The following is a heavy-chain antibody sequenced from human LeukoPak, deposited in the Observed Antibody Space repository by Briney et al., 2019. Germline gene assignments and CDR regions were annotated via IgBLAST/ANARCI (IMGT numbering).Heavy chain of an antibody. CDR2: INPSGGST. V-gene: IGHV1-46*01. CDR3: AGYSSSWYLTDYYYYGMDV. Sequence: ASVKVSCKASGYTFTSYYMHWVRQAPGQGLEWMGIINPSGGSTSYAQKFQGRVTMTRDTSTSTVYMELRSLRSEDTAVYYCAGYSSSWYLTDYYYYGMDVWGQGTTVTVSS. D-gene: IGHD6-13*01. J-gene: IGHJ6*02. CDR1: GYTFTSYY.